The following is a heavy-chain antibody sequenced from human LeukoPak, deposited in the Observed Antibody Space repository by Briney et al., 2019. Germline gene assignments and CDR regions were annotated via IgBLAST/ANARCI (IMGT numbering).Heavy chain of an antibody. V-gene: IGHV3-48*03. D-gene: IGHD1-1*01. CDR2: ISSSGSTI. CDR3: ARVPRSNWNEY. J-gene: IGHJ4*02. Sequence: GGSLRLSCAASGVTFSNYEMNWVRQVPGKGLEWLSYISSSGSTIYCADSVKGRFTISRDNAKNSLYLQMNSLRAEDTAVYYCARVPRSNWNEYWGQGTLVTVSS. CDR1: GVTFSNYE.